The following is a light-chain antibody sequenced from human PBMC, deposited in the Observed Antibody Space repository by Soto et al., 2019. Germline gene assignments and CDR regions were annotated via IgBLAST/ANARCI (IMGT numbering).Light chain of an antibody. CDR2: DAS. Sequence: PLTQSPSSLSASVGDSVTISCRASQAIGNSLAWYQQQPGKAPKLLIYDASSLQVGVPSRFSGSGSGTDFTLTISSLQPDDFATYFCQQLYSYPPITFGQGTRLDIK. CDR1: QAIGNS. CDR3: QQLYSYPPIT. V-gene: IGKV1-9*01. J-gene: IGKJ5*01.